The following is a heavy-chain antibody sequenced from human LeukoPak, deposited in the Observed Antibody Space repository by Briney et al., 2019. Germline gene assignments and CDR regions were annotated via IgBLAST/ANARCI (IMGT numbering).Heavy chain of an antibody. Sequence: GGSLRLSCAASRFMFSSNWMSWVRLAPGKGLEWVANIKEDGTETYYVDSVKGRFTISRDNAKNSLYLQMNSLRVEDTAVYYCAKEGRSLQTYWGQGTLVTVSS. V-gene: IGHV3-7*03. D-gene: IGHD5-24*01. J-gene: IGHJ4*02. CDR2: IKEDGTET. CDR1: RFMFSSNW. CDR3: AKEGRSLQTY.